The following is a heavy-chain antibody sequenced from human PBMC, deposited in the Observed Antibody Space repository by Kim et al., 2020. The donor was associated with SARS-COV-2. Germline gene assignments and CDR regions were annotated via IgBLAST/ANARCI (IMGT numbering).Heavy chain of an antibody. J-gene: IGHJ6*02. D-gene: IGHD2-15*01. Sequence: GGSLRLSCAASGFTFSSYAMSWVRQAPGKGLEWVSAISGSGGSTSYADSVKGRFTISRDNSKNTLYLQMNSLRAEDTAVYYCAKEILGVRSRFCSGGSWDYPYYGMDAWGQGSTVTVSS. V-gene: IGHV3-23*01. CDR2: ISGSGGST. CDR1: GFTFSSYA. CDR3: AKEILGVRSRFCSGGSWDYPYYGMDA.